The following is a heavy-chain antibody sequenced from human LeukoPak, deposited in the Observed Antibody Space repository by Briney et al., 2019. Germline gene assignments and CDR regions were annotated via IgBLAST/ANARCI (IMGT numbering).Heavy chain of an antibody. CDR3: AKVSVVVTYSSYFDY. J-gene: IGHJ4*02. D-gene: IGHD3-22*01. Sequence: GGSLRLSCAASGFTFSDYYMSWIRQAPGKGLEWVSYISSSGSTIYYADSVKGRFTISRDNAKNSLYLQMNSLRAEDTAVYYCAKVSVVVTYSSYFDYWGQGTLVTVSS. V-gene: IGHV3-11*01. CDR2: ISSSGSTI. CDR1: GFTFSDYY.